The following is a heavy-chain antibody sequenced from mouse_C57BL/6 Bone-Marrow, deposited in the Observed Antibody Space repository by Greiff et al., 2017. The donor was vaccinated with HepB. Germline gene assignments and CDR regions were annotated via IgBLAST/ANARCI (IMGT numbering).Heavy chain of an antibody. CDR3: ASTPNWAAWFAC. D-gene: IGHD4-1*02. J-gene: IGHJ3*01. CDR1: GFTFTDYY. Sequence: EVQVVESGGGLVQPAGTLSLTCAASGFTFTDYYMSWVRQPPGKGLEWLGFIRNEANGYTTESCASVMGRFTISRDSSLIFQFHHMNALGAAICASDNYASTPNWAAWFACWGPGILVTVAA. CDR2: IRNEANGYTT. V-gene: IGHV7-3*01.